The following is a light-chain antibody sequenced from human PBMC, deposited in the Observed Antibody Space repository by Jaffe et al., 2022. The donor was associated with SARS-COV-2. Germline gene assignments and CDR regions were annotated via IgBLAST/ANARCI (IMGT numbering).Light chain of an antibody. CDR3: QSYDSSLSGWV. Sequence: QSVLTQPPSMSGAPGQRVTISCTGSNSNIGAGYDVHWYQQLPGTAPKLLIYGNSNRPSGVPDRFSGSKSGTSASLAISGLQAEDEADYYCQSYDSSLSGWVFGGGTKLTVL. V-gene: IGLV1-40*01. J-gene: IGLJ3*02. CDR2: GNS. CDR1: NSNIGAGYD.